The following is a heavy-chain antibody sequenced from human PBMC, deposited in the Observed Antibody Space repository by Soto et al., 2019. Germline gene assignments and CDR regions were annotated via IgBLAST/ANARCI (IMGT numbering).Heavy chain of an antibody. J-gene: IGHJ4*02. CDR3: ARTLPTTVLGFDY. V-gene: IGHV1-2*02. CDR2: INPNLGNT. CDR1: GYTFTDTF. Sequence: QVQLVQSGAEMKSPGASVKVSCKASGYTFTDTFIHWVRQAPGQRPEWLGWINPNLGNTHYSRKFQGRVTLTRDTSVTTVYMELAGLESDDSAFYFCARTLPTTVLGFDYWGQGTLVTVSS. D-gene: IGHD1-1*01.